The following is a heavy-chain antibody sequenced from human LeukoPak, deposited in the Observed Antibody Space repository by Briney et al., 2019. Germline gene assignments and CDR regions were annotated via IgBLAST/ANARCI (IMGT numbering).Heavy chain of an antibody. CDR3: ARDHGGNRPNAFDI. CDR1: GFTFSSYT. D-gene: IGHD4-23*01. CDR2: ISYHGSDK. J-gene: IGHJ3*02. Sequence: GGSLGLSCAASGFTFSSYTMNWVRQAPGKGLEWVAVISYHGSDKDYADPVKGRFSISRDNPKNTVYLQMNSLRVEDTAVYYCARDHGGNRPNAFDIWGQGTMVTVSS. V-gene: IGHV3-30-3*01.